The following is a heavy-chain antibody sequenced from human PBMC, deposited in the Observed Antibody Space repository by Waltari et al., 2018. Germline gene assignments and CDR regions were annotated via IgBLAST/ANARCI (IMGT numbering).Heavy chain of an antibody. J-gene: IGHJ6*03. CDR3: ARGRLSSSAGLYYYYYMDV. Sequence: QVQLQESGPGLVKPSETLSLTCTVSGGSISSYYWSWIRQPPGKGLEWIGYIYTSGSTTYNPSLKSRVTISVDTSKNQFSLKLSSVTAADTAVYYCARGRLSSSAGLYYYYYMDVWGKGTTVTVSS. CDR1: GGSISSYY. CDR2: IYTSGST. V-gene: IGHV4-4*09. D-gene: IGHD6-6*01.